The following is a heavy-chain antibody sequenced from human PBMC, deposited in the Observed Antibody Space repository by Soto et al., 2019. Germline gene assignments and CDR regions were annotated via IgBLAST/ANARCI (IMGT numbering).Heavy chain of an antibody. D-gene: IGHD2-8*01. J-gene: IGHJ4*02. CDR1: GGSISSGGYC. CDR3: ASGTKAPGDY. Sequence: SETLSLTCTVSGGSISSGGYCWSWIRQHPGKGLEWIGYIYYSGSTYYNPSLKSRVTISVDTSKNQFSLKLSSVTAADTAVYYCASGTKAPGDYWGQGTLVTRLL. CDR2: IYYSGST. V-gene: IGHV4-31*03.